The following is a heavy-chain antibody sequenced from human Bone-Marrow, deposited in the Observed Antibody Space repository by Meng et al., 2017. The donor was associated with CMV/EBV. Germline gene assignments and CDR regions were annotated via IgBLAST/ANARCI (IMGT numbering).Heavy chain of an antibody. Sequence: SQTLSLTCTVSGGSISSSYWSWIRQPPGKGLEWIGYIYYSGSTNYNPSLKSRVTISVDTSKNQFSLKLSSVTAADTAVYYCTRVGTTRRIYGMDVWGQGTTVTVSS. CDR3: TRVGTTRRIYGMDV. D-gene: IGHD1-14*01. V-gene: IGHV4-59*01. J-gene: IGHJ6*02. CDR2: IYYSGST. CDR1: GGSISSSY.